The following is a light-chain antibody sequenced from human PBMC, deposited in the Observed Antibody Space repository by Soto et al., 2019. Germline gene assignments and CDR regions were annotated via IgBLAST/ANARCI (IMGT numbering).Light chain of an antibody. J-gene: IGKJ2*02. CDR3: QQRAKWPST. V-gene: IGKV1-12*01. CDR1: QGISSW. CDR2: AAS. Sequence: DIQMTQSPSSVSASVGDRVTITCRASQGISSWLAWYQQKPGKAPKLLIYAASSLQSGVPSRFSGSGSATDFSLTITSLEPEDFAVYYCQQRAKWPSTFGPGTKVDIK.